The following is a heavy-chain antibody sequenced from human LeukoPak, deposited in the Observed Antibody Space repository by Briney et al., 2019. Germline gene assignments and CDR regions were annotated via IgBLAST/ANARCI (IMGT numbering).Heavy chain of an antibody. CDR1: GFTFSSYW. J-gene: IGHJ5*02. V-gene: IGHV3-7*01. CDR3: ARDLLMNYDILTGYFRTPDWFDP. CDR2: IKQDGSEK. D-gene: IGHD3-9*01. Sequence: GSLRLSCAASGFTFSSYWMSWVRQAPGKGLEWVANIKQDGSEKYYVDSVKGRFTISRDNAKNSLYLQMNSLRAEDTAVYYCARDLLMNYDILTGYFRTPDWFDPWGQGTLVTVSS.